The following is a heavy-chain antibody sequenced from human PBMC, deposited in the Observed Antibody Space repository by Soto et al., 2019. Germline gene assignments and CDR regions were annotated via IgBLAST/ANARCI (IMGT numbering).Heavy chain of an antibody. CDR3: ARDTTVIVVVSXIDC. Sequence: PWGSLRLSCAASGFTFSSYAMHWVRQAPGKGLEWVEVISYDGSNKYYADSVKVRFTISRDNSKNTLYLQMNSLIAEDTAVYYCARDTTVIVVVSXIDCGGQGTLVXVXS. CDR1: GFTFSSYA. J-gene: IGHJ4*02. V-gene: IGHV3-30-3*01. CDR2: ISYDGSNK. D-gene: IGHD3-22*01.